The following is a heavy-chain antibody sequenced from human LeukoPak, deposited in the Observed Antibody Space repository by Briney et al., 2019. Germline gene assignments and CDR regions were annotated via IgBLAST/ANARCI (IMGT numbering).Heavy chain of an antibody. CDR2: IYTSGST. V-gene: IGHV4-61*02. CDR1: GGSISSGSYY. Sequence: PSETLSLTCTVTGGSISSGSYYWSCIRQPAGKGLECIGRIYTSGSTNYNPSLKSRVTISVDTSKNQFSLKLSSVTAADTAVYYCARRWKLRYSFMDVWCKGTTVTVSS. CDR3: ARRWKLRYSFMDV. J-gene: IGHJ6*03. D-gene: IGHD3-9*01.